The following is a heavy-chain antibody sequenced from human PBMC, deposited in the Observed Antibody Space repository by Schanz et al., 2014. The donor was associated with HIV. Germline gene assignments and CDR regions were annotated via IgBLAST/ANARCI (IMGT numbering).Heavy chain of an antibody. CDR1: GFTFSDYA. CDR3: ARDRMTANWKNAMDV. CDR2: ISGSGGST. D-gene: IGHD1-20*01. Sequence: EVQVLESGGRLAQPGGSLRLSCAASGFTFSDYAMTWVRQAPGKGLEWVSAISGSGGSTYYADSVKGRFTISRDNSKNTLYLQMNSLRAEDRAVYYCARDRMTANWKNAMDVWGQGTTVTVSS. V-gene: IGHV3-23*01. J-gene: IGHJ6*02.